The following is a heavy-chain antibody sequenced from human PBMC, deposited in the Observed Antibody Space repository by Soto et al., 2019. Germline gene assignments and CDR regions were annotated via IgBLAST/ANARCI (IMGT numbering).Heavy chain of an antibody. CDR1: GGSISSYY. V-gene: IGHV4-59*01. CDR2: IYYSGST. J-gene: IGHJ6*02. CDR3: ARGHDWSYYYSMDV. Sequence: SGTLALTCTVSGGSISSYYWSWIRQPPGKGLEWIGYIYYSGSTNYNPSLKSRVTISVDTSKNQSSLKLSSVTAADTAVYYWARGHDWSYYYSMDVWGQGTTGPVA. D-gene: IGHD3-3*01.